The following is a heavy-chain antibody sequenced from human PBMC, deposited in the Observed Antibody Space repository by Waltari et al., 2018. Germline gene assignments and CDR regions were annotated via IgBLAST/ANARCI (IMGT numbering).Heavy chain of an antibody. J-gene: IGHJ4*02. CDR1: GFTFSSYG. CDR3: AKAGYSSNWPNFDS. D-gene: IGHD6-13*01. Sequence: VHLLQSGGGLVQPGGSLRVSCSASGFTFSSYGMNWVRQAPGKGLEWDSGIRGGDRGSKPYYADSVEGRFTIARDNSRNTLYLQMNSLRAEDTAVYYCAKAGYSSNWPNFDSWGQGALVTVSS. V-gene: IGHV3-23*01. CDR2: IRGGDRGSKP.